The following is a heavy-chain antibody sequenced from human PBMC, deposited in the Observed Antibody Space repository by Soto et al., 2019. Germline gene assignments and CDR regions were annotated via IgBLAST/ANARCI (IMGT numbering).Heavy chain of an antibody. J-gene: IGHJ4*02. Sequence: ASVKVSCKVSGYTLTELSMHWVRQAPGKGLEWMGRFDPEDGETIYAQKFQGRVTMTEDTSTDTAYMELSSLRSEDTAVYYCATARSKNDGSVYGLFDYWGQGTLVTVYS. CDR1: GYTLTELS. V-gene: IGHV1-24*01. CDR3: ATARSKNDGSVYGLFDY. CDR2: FDPEDGET. D-gene: IGHD3-22*01.